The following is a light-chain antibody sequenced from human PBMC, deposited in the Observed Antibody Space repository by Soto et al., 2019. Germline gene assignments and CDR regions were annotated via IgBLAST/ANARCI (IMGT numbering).Light chain of an antibody. J-gene: IGLJ2*01. CDR3: CSYAGSYPYVI. Sequence: QSALTQPASVSGSPGQSITISCTGTSSDVGSYDLVSWYQQRPGEAPKVMIYEANRRPSGVSNRFSGSKSGNTASLTISGLQADDEADYFCCSYAGSYPYVIFGGGTKLTVL. CDR2: EAN. V-gene: IGLV2-23*01. CDR1: SSDVGSYDL.